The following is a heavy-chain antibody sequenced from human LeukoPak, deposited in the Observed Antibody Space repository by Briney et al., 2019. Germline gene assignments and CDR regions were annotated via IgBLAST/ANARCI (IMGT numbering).Heavy chain of an antibody. D-gene: IGHD3-22*01. CDR1: GFTFSSYS. J-gene: IGHJ5*02. V-gene: IGHV4-31*02. CDR3: ARAPYDSSGYYYYP. Sequence: LRLSCAASGFTFSSYSMNWIRQHPGKGLEWIGYIYYSGSTYYNPSLKSRVTISVDTSKNQFSLKLSSVTAADTAVYYCARAPYDSSGYYYYPWGQGTLVTVSS. CDR2: IYYSGST.